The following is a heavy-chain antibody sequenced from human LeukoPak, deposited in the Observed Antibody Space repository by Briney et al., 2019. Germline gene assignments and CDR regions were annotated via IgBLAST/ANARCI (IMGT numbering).Heavy chain of an antibody. CDR3: ARGHLRYFDWLPRWYFDY. V-gene: IGHV4-34*01. Sequence: SETLSLTCAVYGGSFSGYYWSWIRQPPGKGLEWIGEINHSGSTNYNPSLKGRVTISVDTSKSQFSLKLSSVTAADTAVYYCARGHLRYFDWLPRWYFDYWGQGTLVTVSS. D-gene: IGHD3-9*01. CDR1: GGSFSGYY. CDR2: INHSGST. J-gene: IGHJ4*02.